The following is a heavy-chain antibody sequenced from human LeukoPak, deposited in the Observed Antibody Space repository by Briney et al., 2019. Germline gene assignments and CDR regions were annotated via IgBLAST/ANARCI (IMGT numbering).Heavy chain of an antibody. CDR1: GFTFSSSA. Sequence: GGSLRLSCSASGFTFSSSAMTWVRQAPGKGLAWVSAISGGGGRTYYADSVKGRFTISRDNSKNTLYLQMNSLRAEDTAVYYCAKSNGQWLMEGNWFDPWGQGTLVTVSS. CDR2: ISGGGGRT. V-gene: IGHV3-23*01. J-gene: IGHJ5*02. D-gene: IGHD6-19*01. CDR3: AKSNGQWLMEGNWFDP.